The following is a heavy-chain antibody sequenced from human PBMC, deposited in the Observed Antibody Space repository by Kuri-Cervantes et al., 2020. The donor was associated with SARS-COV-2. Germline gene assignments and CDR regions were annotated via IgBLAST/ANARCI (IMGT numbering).Heavy chain of an antibody. V-gene: IGHV1-24*01. CDR2: FDPEDGET. CDR1: GYTLTELS. D-gene: IGHD3-10*01. J-gene: IGHJ6*03. CDR3: ARTRGSGSTYYYYYYMDV. Sequence: ASVKVSCKVSGYTLTELSMHWVRQAPGKGLEWMGGFDPEDGETIYAQKFQGRVTITADESTSTAYMELSSLRSEDTAVYYCARTRGSGSTYYYYYYMDVWGKGTTVTVSS.